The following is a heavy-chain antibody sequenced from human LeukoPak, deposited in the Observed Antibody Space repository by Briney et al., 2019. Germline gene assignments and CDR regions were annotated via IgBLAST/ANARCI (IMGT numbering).Heavy chain of an antibody. V-gene: IGHV6-1*01. CDR1: GDSVSSNSAA. CDR3: ASSYSSGWRTFDY. Sequence: SQTLSLTCAISGDSVSSNSAAWHWIRQSPSRGLEWLGRTYYRSKWYNDYAVSVKSRITINPDTSKNQFSLQLNSVTPEDTAVYYCASSYSSGWRTFDYWGQGTLVTVSS. J-gene: IGHJ4*02. D-gene: IGHD6-19*01. CDR2: TYYRSKWYN.